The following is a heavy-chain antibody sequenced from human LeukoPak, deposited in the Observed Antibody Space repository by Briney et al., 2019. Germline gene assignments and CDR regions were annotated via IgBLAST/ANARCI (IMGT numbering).Heavy chain of an antibody. CDR2: INAGNGNT. D-gene: IGHD6-13*01. CDR3: ARDSRIAAAGL. CDR1: GYTFTSYA. Sequence: ASVKVSCKASGYTFTSYAMHWVRQAPGQRLEWMGWINAGNGNTKYSQKFQGRVTITRDTSASTAYMELSSLRSEDAAVYYCARDSRIAAAGLWGQGTLVTVSS. V-gene: IGHV1-3*01. J-gene: IGHJ4*02.